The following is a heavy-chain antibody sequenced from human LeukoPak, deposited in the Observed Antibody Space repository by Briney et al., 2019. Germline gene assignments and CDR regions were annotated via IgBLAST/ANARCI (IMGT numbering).Heavy chain of an antibody. CDR1: GGSIRSYY. V-gene: IGHV4-4*07. CDR2: IYTSGST. CDR3: AREMVPPDGDNWLDP. D-gene: IGHD5-24*01. J-gene: IGHJ5*02. Sequence: SETLSLTCTVSGGSIRSYYWSWIRRPAGKGLEWIGRIYTSGSTKYNASLKSRVTLSLDMSRNQFSLKLSSVTAADTAVYYCAREMVPPDGDNWLDPWGQGTLVTVSS.